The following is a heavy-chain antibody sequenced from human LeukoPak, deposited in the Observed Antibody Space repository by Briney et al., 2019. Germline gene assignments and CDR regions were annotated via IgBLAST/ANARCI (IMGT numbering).Heavy chain of an antibody. CDR1: GFTLSSYA. D-gene: IGHD3-22*01. CDR3: AKQTMIVVVILHH. J-gene: IGHJ1*01. CDR2: ITGSGATT. V-gene: IGHV3-23*01. Sequence: AGGSLRLSCAASGFTLSSYAMSWVRQAPGKGLEWVSTITGSGATTYYADPVKGRFTVSRDNSENTVYLQINSLRAEDTAVYYCAKQTMIVVVILHHWGQGTLVTVSS.